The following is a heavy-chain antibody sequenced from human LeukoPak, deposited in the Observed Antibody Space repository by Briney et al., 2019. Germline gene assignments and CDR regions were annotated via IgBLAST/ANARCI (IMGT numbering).Heavy chain of an antibody. CDR2: IIPILGIA. J-gene: IGHJ3*02. D-gene: IGHD2-2*01. CDR3: ASRLGYCSSTSCYPDDAFDI. Sequence: SVKVSCKASGGTFSSYTISWVRQAPGQGLEWMGRIIPILGIANYAQKFQGRVTITADKSTSTAYVELSSLRSEDTAVYYCASRLGYCSSTSCYPDDAFDIWGQGTMVTVSS. CDR1: GGTFSSYT. V-gene: IGHV1-69*02.